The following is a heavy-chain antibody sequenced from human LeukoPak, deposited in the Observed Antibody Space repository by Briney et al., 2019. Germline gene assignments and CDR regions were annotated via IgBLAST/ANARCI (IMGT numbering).Heavy chain of an antibody. J-gene: IGHJ4*02. CDR3: AKTGDDFWSGYLAQFDY. CDR2: ISGSGGST. CDR1: GFTFSSYA. V-gene: IGHV3-23*01. Sequence: GGSLRLSCAASGFTFSSYAMSWVRQAPGKGLEWVSAISGSGGSTYYADSVKGRFTTSRDNSKNTLYLQMNSLRAEDTAVYYCAKTGDDFWSGYLAQFDYWGQGTLVTVSS. D-gene: IGHD3-3*01.